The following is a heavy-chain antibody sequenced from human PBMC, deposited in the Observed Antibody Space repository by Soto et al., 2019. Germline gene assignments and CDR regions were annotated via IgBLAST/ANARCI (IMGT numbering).Heavy chain of an antibody. D-gene: IGHD6-19*01. CDR3: ARVVAVAGTGFDY. V-gene: IGHV4-59*01. CDR2: IYYSGST. J-gene: IGHJ4*02. Sequence: SETLSLTCTVSGGSISRYYWSWIRQPPGKGLEWIGYIYYSGSTNYNPSLKSRVTISVDTSKNQFSLKLSSVTAADTAVYYCARVVAVAGTGFDYWGQGTLVTVSS. CDR1: GGSISRYY.